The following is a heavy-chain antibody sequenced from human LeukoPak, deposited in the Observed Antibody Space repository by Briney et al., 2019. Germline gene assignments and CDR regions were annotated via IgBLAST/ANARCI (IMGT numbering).Heavy chain of an antibody. CDR1: GGSFSGYY. CDR3: ARANEYCSSTSCYKFYYYMDV. CDR2: INHSGST. J-gene: IGHJ6*03. D-gene: IGHD2-2*02. V-gene: IGHV4-34*01. Sequence: SETLSLTCAVYGGSFSGYYWSWIRQPPGKGLEWIGEINHSGSTNYNPSLKSRVTISVDTSKNQFSLKLSSVTAADTAVYYCARANEYCSSTSCYKFYYYMDVWGKGTTVTASS.